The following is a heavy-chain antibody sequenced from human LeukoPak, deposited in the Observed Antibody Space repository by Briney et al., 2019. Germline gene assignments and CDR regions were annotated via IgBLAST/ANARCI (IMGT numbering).Heavy chain of an antibody. CDR2: IIPILGIA. CDR1: GGTFISYA. CDR3: ARDYTLDTAMVFGY. V-gene: IGHV1-69*04. J-gene: IGHJ4*02. D-gene: IGHD5-18*01. Sequence: ASVKVSCKASGGTFISYAISWVRQAPGQGLEWMGRIIPILGIANYAQKFQGRVTITADKSTSTAYMELSSLRSEDTAVYYCARDYTLDTAMVFGYWGQGTLVTVSS.